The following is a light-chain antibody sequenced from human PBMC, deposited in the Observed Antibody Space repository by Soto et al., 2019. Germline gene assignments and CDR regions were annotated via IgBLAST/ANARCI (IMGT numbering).Light chain of an antibody. V-gene: IGKV3-20*01. J-gene: IGKJ2*01. Sequence: EIVLTQSPGTLSLSPGERATLSCRASQSVSSSYLAWYQQKPGQAPRLLIYGASSRATGIPDRFSGSGSGTDFTLTISRLEPEVFAVYYCQQYGSLMYTFGQGTKLEIK. CDR1: QSVSSSY. CDR3: QQYGSLMYT. CDR2: GAS.